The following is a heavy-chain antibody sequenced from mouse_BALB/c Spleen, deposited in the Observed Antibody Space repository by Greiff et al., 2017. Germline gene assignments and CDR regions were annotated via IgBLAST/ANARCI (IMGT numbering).Heavy chain of an antibody. CDR2: IWRGGST. Sequence: QVQLQQSGPSLVQPSQSLSITCTVSGFSLTSYGVHWVRQSPGKGLEWLGVIWRGGSTDYNAAFMSRLSITKDNSKSQVFFKMNSLQADDTAIYYCAKNRGLLLGAMDYWGQGTSVTVSS. D-gene: IGHD1-1*01. V-gene: IGHV2-5-1*01. CDR3: AKNRGLLLGAMDY. CDR1: GFSLTSYG. J-gene: IGHJ4*01.